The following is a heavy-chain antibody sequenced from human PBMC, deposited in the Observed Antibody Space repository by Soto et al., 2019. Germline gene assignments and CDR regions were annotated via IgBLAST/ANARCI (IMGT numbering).Heavy chain of an antibody. D-gene: IGHD3-22*01. V-gene: IGHV1-18*01. CDR3: ARSRVYYYDSSGYAFDI. CDR2: ISAYNGNT. J-gene: IGHJ3*02. CDR1: GYTFTSYG. Sequence: EASVKVSCKASGYTFTSYGISWVRQAPGQGLEWMGWISAYNGNTNYAQKLQGRVTMTTDTSTSTAYMELRSLRSDDTAVYYCARSRVYYYDSSGYAFDIWGQGTMVTVSS.